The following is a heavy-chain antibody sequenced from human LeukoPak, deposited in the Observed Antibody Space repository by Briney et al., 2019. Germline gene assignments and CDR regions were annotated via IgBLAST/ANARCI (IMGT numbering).Heavy chain of an antibody. Sequence: SETLSLTCTVSGFSFSSGYYWGWIRQPPGKGLEWIGSFYPSGSTYYNPSLKSRVTISVDTSKNQFSLKLPSVTAADTAVYYCARLEGGVGFDYWGQGALVTVSS. V-gene: IGHV4-38-2*02. CDR3: ARLEGGVGFDY. CDR2: FYPSGST. CDR1: GFSFSSGYY. D-gene: IGHD3-16*01. J-gene: IGHJ4*02.